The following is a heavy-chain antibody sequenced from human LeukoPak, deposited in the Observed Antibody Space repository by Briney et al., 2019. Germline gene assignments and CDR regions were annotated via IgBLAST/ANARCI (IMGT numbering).Heavy chain of an antibody. D-gene: IGHD2-15*01. CDR3: AKVYCSGGSCYFDY. CDR1: GFTFDDYA. CDR2: ISWNSGSI. V-gene: IGHV3-9*03. J-gene: IGHJ4*02. Sequence: PGGSLRLSCAASGFTFDDYAMHWVRQAPGKGLEWVSGISWNSGSIVYADSVKGQFTLSRDNAKNSLYLQMNSLRAEDMALYYCAKVYCSGGSCYFDYWGQGTLVTVSS.